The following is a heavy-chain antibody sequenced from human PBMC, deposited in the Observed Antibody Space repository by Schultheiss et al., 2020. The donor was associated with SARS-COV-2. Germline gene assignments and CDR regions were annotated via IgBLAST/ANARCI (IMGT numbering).Heavy chain of an antibody. Sequence: GGSLRLSCAASGFTFSSYSMNWVRQAPGKGLEWVSGISWNSGSIGYADSVKGRFTISRDNAKNSLYLQMNSLRAEDTAVYYCARVKQTDDAFDIWGQGTMVTVSS. V-gene: IGHV3-48*04. CDR2: ISWNSGSI. J-gene: IGHJ3*02. CDR3: ARVKQTDDAFDI. CDR1: GFTFSSYS. D-gene: IGHD1/OR15-1a*01.